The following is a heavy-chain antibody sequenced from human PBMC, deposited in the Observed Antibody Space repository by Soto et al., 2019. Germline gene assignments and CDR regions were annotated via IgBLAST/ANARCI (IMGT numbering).Heavy chain of an antibody. V-gene: IGHV3-33*01. Sequence: QVQLVESGGGVVQPGRSLRLSCAASGFTFSGLGMHWVRQAPGKGLEWVAVIRYDGSNIYYADAVKGRFTISRDNSKDTLYLQMNSLRADDTAVYYCARGGGGHTTFFGYFDYWGQGTLVTVSS. CDR3: ARGGGGHTTFFGYFDY. CDR2: IRYDGSNI. J-gene: IGHJ4*02. D-gene: IGHD3-10*02. CDR1: GFTFSGLG.